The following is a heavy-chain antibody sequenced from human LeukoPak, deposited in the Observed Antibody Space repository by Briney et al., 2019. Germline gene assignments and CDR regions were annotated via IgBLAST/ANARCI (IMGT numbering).Heavy chain of an antibody. CDR1: GFTVSSNY. V-gene: IGHV3-66*01. D-gene: IGHD5-18*01. CDR3: ARVGTAMVDHYYYGMDV. Sequence: GGSLRLSCAASGFTVSSNYMSWVRQAPGKGLEGVSVIYSGGSTYYADSVKGRFTISRDNSKNTLYLQMNSLRAEDTAVYYCARVGTAMVDHYYYGMDVWGQGTTVTVSS. J-gene: IGHJ6*02. CDR2: IYSGGST.